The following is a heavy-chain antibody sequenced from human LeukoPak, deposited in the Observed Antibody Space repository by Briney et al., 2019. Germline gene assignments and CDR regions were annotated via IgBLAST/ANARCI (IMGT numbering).Heavy chain of an antibody. V-gene: IGHV4-59*01. CDR2: IYYSGST. Sequence: SETLSLTCTVSGASISDYYWSWIRQSPGKGLEWIGYIYYSGSTNYNPSLKSRVTISVDMSKNQFSLNLSSVTAADTAVYYCARGIVGGTHCRELDYWGQGTLVTVSS. CDR1: GASISDYY. D-gene: IGHD1-26*01. J-gene: IGHJ4*02. CDR3: ARGIVGGTHCRELDY.